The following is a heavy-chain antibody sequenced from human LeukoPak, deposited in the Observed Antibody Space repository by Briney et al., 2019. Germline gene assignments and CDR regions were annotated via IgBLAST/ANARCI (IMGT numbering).Heavy chain of an antibody. J-gene: IGHJ4*02. CDR2: INPSGGST. Sequence: ASVKVSCKASGYTFTSYYLHWVRQAPGQGLEWMGTINPSGGSTSYAQKFQGRVTITADESTSTAYMELSSLRSEDTAVYYCARRGPYGDQGYWGQGTLVTVSS. V-gene: IGHV1-46*01. CDR1: GYTFTSYY. CDR3: ARRGPYGDQGY. D-gene: IGHD4-17*01.